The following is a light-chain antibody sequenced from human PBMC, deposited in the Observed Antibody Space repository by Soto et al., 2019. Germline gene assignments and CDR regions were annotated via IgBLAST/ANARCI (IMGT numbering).Light chain of an antibody. CDR2: GES. V-gene: IGKV3-15*01. CDR3: QQYNNRPPWT. CDR1: QTVSNN. Sequence: EIVMTQSPVTLSASPGERATLSCRASQTVSNNLAWYQQKPGQTPRLLIYGESTRAPGIPARFTGSGSGTEFTLSISGLQSEDFAVYYCQQYNNRPPWTFGQGTRVEIK. J-gene: IGKJ1*01.